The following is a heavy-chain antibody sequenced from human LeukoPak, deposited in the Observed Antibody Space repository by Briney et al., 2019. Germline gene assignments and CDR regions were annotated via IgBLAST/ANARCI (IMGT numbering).Heavy chain of an antibody. D-gene: IGHD2-2*01. CDR2: INHSGST. CDR3: ASLRERSFYARGFDY. V-gene: IGHV4-34*01. Sequence: PSETLSLTCAVYGGSFSGYYWSWIRQPPGKGLEWIGEINHSGSTNYNPSLKSRVTISVDTSKNQFSLKRSSVTAADTAVYYCASLRERSFYARGFDYWGQGTLVTVSS. CDR1: GGSFSGYY. J-gene: IGHJ4*02.